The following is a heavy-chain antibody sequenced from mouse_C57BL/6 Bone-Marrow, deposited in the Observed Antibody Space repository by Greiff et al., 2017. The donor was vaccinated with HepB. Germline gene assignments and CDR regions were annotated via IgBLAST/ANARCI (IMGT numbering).Heavy chain of an antibody. Sequence: EVQLQQSGPVLVKPGASVKMSCKASGYTFTDYYMNWVKQSHGKSLEWIGVINPYNGGTSYNQKFKGKATLTVDKSSSTAYMELNSLTSEDSAVYYCARTVSHYYGSSYYFDYWGQGTTLTVSS. V-gene: IGHV1-19*01. D-gene: IGHD1-1*01. CDR1: GYTFTDYY. CDR2: INPYNGGT. CDR3: ARTVSHYYGSSYYFDY. J-gene: IGHJ2*01.